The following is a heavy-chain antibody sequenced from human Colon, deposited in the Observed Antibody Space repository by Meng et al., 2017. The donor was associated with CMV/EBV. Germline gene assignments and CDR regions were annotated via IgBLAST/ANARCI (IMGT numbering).Heavy chain of an antibody. CDR2: ISYDGSSE. CDR1: GFTFSTFA. CDR3: VRSYSSSWHNFDY. V-gene: IGHV3-30*04. Sequence: VRLVESGGGVVQPGMALRLSCAASGFTFSTFALHWVRQAPGKGLEWVAVISYDGSSEHYADSVKGRFTISRDNSKNTLYLQMNSLRTEDTSVYYCVRSYSSSWHNFDYWGQGTLVTVSS. J-gene: IGHJ4*02. D-gene: IGHD6-13*01.